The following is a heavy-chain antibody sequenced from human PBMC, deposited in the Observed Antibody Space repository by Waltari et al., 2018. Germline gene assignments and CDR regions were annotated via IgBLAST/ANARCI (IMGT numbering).Heavy chain of an antibody. J-gene: IGHJ4*02. V-gene: IGHV1-24*01. CDR3: ATDPVSGRHRDY. D-gene: IGHD6-19*01. Sequence: QVQLVQSGAEVKKAGASGKVSCEVFGYSLGVLSINWVRQAPGKGLEWMGGFDSENGEPVYAQKFQGRVTMTEDTSKDIAYMELSRLRSEDTAVYFCATDPVSGRHRDYWGQGTLVTVSS. CDR1: GYSLGVLS. CDR2: FDSENGEP.